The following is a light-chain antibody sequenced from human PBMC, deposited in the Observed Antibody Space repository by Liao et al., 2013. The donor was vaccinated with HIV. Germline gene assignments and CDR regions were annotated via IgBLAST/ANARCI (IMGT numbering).Light chain of an antibody. V-gene: IGLV3-1*01. Sequence: SYELTQPPSVSVSPGQTASITCSGDKLGDKYACWYQQKPGQSPVLVIYQDSKRPSGIPERFSGSNSGNTATLTISGTQAMDEADYYCQAWDSSVVFGGRDQADRP. CDR3: QAWDSSVV. CDR1: KLGDKY. CDR2: QDS. J-gene: IGLJ2*01.